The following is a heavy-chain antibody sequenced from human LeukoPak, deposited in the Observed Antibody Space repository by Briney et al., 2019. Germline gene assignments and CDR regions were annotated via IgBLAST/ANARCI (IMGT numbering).Heavy chain of an antibody. J-gene: IGHJ4*02. CDR2: IYNSGST. CDR1: GGSISSADYY. V-gene: IGHV4-31*03. Sequence: SETLSLTCTVSGGSISSADYYWSWIRQHPGKGLEWIGYIYNSGSTYYNPSLKSRVTISVDTSKNQFSLKLSSVTAADTAVYYCARVLRSSGSPDYWGQGTLVTVSS. D-gene: IGHD3-22*01. CDR3: ARVLRSSGSPDY.